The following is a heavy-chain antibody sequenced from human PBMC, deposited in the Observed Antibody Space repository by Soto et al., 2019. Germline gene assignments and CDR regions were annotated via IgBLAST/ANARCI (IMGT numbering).Heavy chain of an antibody. CDR3: ARGGHDFWSGTRFDY. Sequence: PSETLSLTCAVYGGSFSGYYWSWIRQPPGKGLEWIGEINHSGSTNYNPSLKSRVTISVDTSKNQFSLRLSSVTAADTAVYYCARGGHDFWSGTRFDYWGQGTLLTVSS. CDR2: INHSGST. J-gene: IGHJ4*02. V-gene: IGHV4-34*01. D-gene: IGHD3-3*01. CDR1: GGSFSGYY.